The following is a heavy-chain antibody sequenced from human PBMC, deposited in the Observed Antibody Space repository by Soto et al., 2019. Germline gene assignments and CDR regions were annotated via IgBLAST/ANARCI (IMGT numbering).Heavy chain of an antibody. CDR2: ISYDGRSI. D-gene: IGHD2-2*01. CDR3: AKDRRYCSSTSCSTYYYYYYGMDV. CDR1: GFSFSTYG. J-gene: IGHJ6*02. Sequence: GGSLRLSCAVSGFSFSTYGMHWVRQAPGKGLEWLAIISYDGRSIYYADSVKGRFTISRDNSKNTLYLQMNSLRAEDTAVYYCAKDRRYCSSTSCSTYYYYYYGMDVWGQGTTVTVSS. V-gene: IGHV3-30*18.